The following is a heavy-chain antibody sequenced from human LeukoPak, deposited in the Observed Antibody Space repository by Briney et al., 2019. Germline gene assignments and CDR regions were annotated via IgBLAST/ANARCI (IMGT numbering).Heavy chain of an antibody. CDR2: INHGGST. CDR1: GGSFSGDF. V-gene: IGHV4-34*01. Sequence: SETLSLTCAVYGGSFSGDFWSWIRQSPGKGLEWIGEINHGGSTTYNPSLQSRVTMSVDTSKNQFSLKLSSVTAADTAVYYCARVAPEDYGGNSFDYWGQGTLVTVSS. CDR3: ARVAPEDYGGNSFDY. D-gene: IGHD4-23*01. J-gene: IGHJ4*02.